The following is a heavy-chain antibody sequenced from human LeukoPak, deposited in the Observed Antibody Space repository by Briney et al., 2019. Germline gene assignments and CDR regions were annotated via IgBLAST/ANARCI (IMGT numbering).Heavy chain of an antibody. V-gene: IGHV4-34*01. CDR3: ARGLAEMATTYYFDY. Sequence: SETLPLTCAVYGGSFSDYYWSWIRQPPGKGLEWIGEISHSGSTSYNPSLKSRVTISVDTSKNQFSLKLSSVTAADTAVYYCARGLAEMATTYYFDYWGQGALVTVSS. CDR1: GGSFSDYY. CDR2: ISHSGST. D-gene: IGHD5-12*01. J-gene: IGHJ4*02.